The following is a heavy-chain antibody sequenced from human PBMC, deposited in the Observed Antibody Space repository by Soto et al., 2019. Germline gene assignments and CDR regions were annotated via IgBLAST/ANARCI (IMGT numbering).Heavy chain of an antibody. V-gene: IGHV1-69*13. J-gene: IGHJ6*02. D-gene: IGHD3-10*01. CDR3: ARGITMVRGVTTYYYYYGMDV. Sequence: ASVKVSCKASGGTFSSYAISWVRQAPGQGLEWMGGIIPIFGTANYAQKFQGRVTITADESTSTAYMELSSLRSEDTAVYYCARGITMVRGVTTYYYYYGMDVWGQGTTVTV. CDR1: GGTFSSYA. CDR2: IIPIFGTA.